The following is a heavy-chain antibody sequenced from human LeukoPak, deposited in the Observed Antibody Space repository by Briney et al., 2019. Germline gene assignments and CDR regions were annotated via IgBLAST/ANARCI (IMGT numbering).Heavy chain of an antibody. CDR1: GGSFSGYY. V-gene: IGHV4-34*01. J-gene: IGHJ3*02. CDR2: INHSGST. Sequence: SETLSLTCAVYGGSFSGYYWSWIRQPPGKGLEWIGEINHSGSTNYNPSLKSRVTISVDTSKNQFSLTLSSVTAADTAVYYCARGLDYGDYVGDAFDIWGQGTMVTVSS. CDR3: ARGLDYGDYVGDAFDI. D-gene: IGHD4-17*01.